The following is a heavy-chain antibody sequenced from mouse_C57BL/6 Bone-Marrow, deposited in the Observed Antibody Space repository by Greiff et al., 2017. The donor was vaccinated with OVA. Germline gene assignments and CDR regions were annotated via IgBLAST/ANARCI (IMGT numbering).Heavy chain of an antibody. V-gene: IGHV5-6*01. CDR1: GFTFSSYG. CDR3: ARDWCYFDY. CDR2: ISSGGSYT. D-gene: IGHD1-1*02. Sequence: EVKLVESGGDLVKPGGSLKLSCAASGFTFSSYGMSWVRQTPDKRLEWVATISSGGSYTYYPDSVKGRFTISRANAKNTLYLQMSSLKSEDTAMYYCARDWCYFDYWGQGTTLTVSS. J-gene: IGHJ2*01.